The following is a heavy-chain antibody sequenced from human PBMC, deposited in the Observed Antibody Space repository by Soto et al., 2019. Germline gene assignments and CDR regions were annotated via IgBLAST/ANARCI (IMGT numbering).Heavy chain of an antibody. CDR3: ARDTAYYDFWSGYPSGDY. CDR2: IWYDGSNK. CDR1: GFTFSSYG. J-gene: IGHJ4*02. D-gene: IGHD3-3*01. V-gene: IGHV3-33*01. Sequence: QVQLVESGGGVVQPGRSLRLSCAASGFTFSSYGMHWVRQAPGKGLEWVAVIWYDGSNKYYAYSVKGRFTISRDNSKNTLYLQMNSLRAEDTAVYYCARDTAYYDFWSGYPSGDYWGQGTLVTVSS.